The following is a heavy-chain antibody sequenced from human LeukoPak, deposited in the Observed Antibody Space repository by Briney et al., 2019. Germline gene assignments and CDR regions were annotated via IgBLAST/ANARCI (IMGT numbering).Heavy chain of an antibody. V-gene: IGHV3-15*01. CDR3: STDFLDYYYDSSGSTLFDY. D-gene: IGHD3-22*01. CDR2: IKSKTDGGTT. CDR1: GFTFSNAW. J-gene: IGHJ4*02. Sequence: PGGSLRLSCAASGFTFSNAWMSWVRQAPGKGLEWVGRIKSKTDGGTTDYAAPVKGRFTISRDDSKNTLYLQMNSLKTEDTAVYYCSTDFLDYYYDSSGSTLFDYWGQGTLVTVSS.